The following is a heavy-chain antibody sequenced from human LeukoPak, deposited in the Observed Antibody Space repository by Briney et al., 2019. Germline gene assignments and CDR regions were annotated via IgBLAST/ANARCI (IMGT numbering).Heavy chain of an antibody. J-gene: IGHJ2*01. CDR3: ARDRAMVADWYFDL. CDR2: IYYSGTT. D-gene: IGHD5-18*01. Sequence: SETLSLTCTVSGASISSASYYWTWIRQPPGKGLEWIGYIYYSGTTNYNPSLKSRVTISVDTPKNQFSLKLSSVTAADTAVYYCARDRAMVADWYFDLWGRGTLVTVSS. V-gene: IGHV4-61*01. CDR1: GASISSASYY.